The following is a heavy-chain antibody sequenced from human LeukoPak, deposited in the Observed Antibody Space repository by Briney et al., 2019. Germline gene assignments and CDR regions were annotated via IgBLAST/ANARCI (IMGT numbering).Heavy chain of an antibody. CDR3: AKGKISSSELFDY. Sequence: GGSLILSCAASGFTFDDYAMHWVRQAPGKGLEWVSGISWNSGSIGYADSVKGRFTISRDNAKNSLYLQMNSLRAEDTALYYCAKGKISSSELFDYWGQGTLVTVSS. D-gene: IGHD6-6*01. V-gene: IGHV3-9*01. J-gene: IGHJ4*02. CDR2: ISWNSGSI. CDR1: GFTFDDYA.